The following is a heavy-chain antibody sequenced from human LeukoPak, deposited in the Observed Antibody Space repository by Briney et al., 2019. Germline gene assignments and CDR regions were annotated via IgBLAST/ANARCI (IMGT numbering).Heavy chain of an antibody. V-gene: IGHV4-59*08. D-gene: IGHD4-17*01. Sequence: SQTLSLTHGFRVGSISSYYWCWIRQPPKKGLEEVGFFYYSWSTNYNPSLKSQVTISVDTSKNQFSLKLSSVPAADTAVYYCARIDYGERYYYYMDVWGKGTTVSVSS. J-gene: IGHJ6*03. CDR3: ARIDYGERYYYYMDV. CDR1: VGSISSYY. CDR2: FYYSWST.